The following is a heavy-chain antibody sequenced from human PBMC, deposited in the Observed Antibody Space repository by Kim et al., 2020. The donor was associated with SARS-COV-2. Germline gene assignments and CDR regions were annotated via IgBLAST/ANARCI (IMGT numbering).Heavy chain of an antibody. CDR3: AKVPAAPLRFRPKHWYFDL. J-gene: IGHJ2*01. CDR1: GFTFSSYA. D-gene: IGHD2-2*01. CDR2: ISGSGGST. Sequence: GGSLRLSCAASGFTFSSYAMSWVRQAPGKGLEWVSAISGSGGSTYYADSVKGRFTISRDNSKNTLYLQMNSLRAEDTAVYYCAKVPAAPLRFRPKHWYFDLWGRGTLVTVSS. V-gene: IGHV3-23*01.